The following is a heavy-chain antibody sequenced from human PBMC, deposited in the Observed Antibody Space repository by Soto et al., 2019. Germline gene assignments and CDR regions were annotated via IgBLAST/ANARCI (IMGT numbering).Heavy chain of an antibody. J-gene: IGHJ3*01. Sequence: ASVKVSCKASGGTFSSYAISWVRQAPGQGLEWMGGIIPIFGTANYAQKFQGRVTITADESTSTAYMELSSLRSEDTAVYYCARAIITMIVVVPNAFDFWGQGTMVTVS. CDR2: IIPIFGTA. V-gene: IGHV1-69*13. CDR1: GGTFSSYA. CDR3: ARAIITMIVVVPNAFDF. D-gene: IGHD3-22*01.